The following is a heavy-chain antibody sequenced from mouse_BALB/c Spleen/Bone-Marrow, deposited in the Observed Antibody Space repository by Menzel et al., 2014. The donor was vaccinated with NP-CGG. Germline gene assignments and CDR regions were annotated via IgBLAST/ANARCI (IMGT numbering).Heavy chain of an antibody. CDR2: VSTGSTII. CDR3: ARSHFYGNYFDY. D-gene: IGHD2-1*01. CDR1: GFTSSNFG. J-gene: IGHJ2*01. V-gene: IGHV5-17*02. Sequence: DVMLVESGGGLVQPGGSRKLSCAASGFTSSNFGMHWFRQSPEKGLEWVAFVSTGSTIIYYADTVKGRFTISRDNPENTLFLQMTSLRSEDTAIYYCARSHFYGNYFDYWGQGTTLTVSS.